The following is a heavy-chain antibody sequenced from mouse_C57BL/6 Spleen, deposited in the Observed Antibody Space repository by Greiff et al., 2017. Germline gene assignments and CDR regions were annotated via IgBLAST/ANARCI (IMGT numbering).Heavy chain of an antibody. CDR3: AKPGFITTVVARDYAMDY. CDR1: GFSLTSYG. J-gene: IGHJ4*01. D-gene: IGHD1-1*01. CDR2: IWGDGST. Sequence: VKVVESGPGLVAPSQSLSITCTVSGFSLTSYGVSWVRQPPGKGLEWLGVIWGDGSTNYHSALISRLSISKDNSKSQVFLKLNSLQTDDTATYYCAKPGFITTVVARDYAMDYWGQGTSVTVSS. V-gene: IGHV2-3*01.